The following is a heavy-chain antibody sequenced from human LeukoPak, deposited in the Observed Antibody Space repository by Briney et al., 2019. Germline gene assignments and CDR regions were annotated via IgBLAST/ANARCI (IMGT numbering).Heavy chain of an antibody. V-gene: IGHV5-51*01. CDR2: IYPGDSDT. Sequence: GAYLKISSRGSGYSFTNFWIGWVRQMPGKGLEWMGIIYPGDSDTRYSLSFQGQVTISDAQSITNPSLHWSSLNATATAIIYFARQTGGNGIDYWGQGTLVTVSS. CDR3: ARQTGGNGIDY. D-gene: IGHD7-27*01. J-gene: IGHJ4*02. CDR1: GYSFTNFW.